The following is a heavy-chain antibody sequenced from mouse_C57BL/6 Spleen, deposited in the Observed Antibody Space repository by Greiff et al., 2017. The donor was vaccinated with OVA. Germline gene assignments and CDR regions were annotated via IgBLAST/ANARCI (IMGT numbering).Heavy chain of an antibody. V-gene: IGHV10-3*01. CDR3: VRADGYQGDYYAMDY. CDR2: IRSKSSNYAT. CDR1: GFTFNTYA. Sequence: EVKVEESGGGLVQPKGSLKLSCAASGFTFNTYAMHWVRQAPGKGLEWVARIRSKSSNYATYYADSVKDRFTISRDDSQSMLYLQMNNLKTEDTAMYYCVRADGYQGDYYAMDYWGQGTSVTVSS. D-gene: IGHD2-3*01. J-gene: IGHJ4*01.